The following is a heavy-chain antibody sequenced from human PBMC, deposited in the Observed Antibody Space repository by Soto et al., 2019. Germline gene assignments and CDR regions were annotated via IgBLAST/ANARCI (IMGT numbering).Heavy chain of an antibody. CDR2: IYPGDSET. Sequence: GESLKISCKGSGYSFSSYWIGWVRQMPGKGLEWMGIIYPGDSETRYSPSFQGRVTISADKSISTAYLQWSSLKASDTAMYYCARRLGTTGTVGAFDIWGQGTMVTVSS. J-gene: IGHJ3*02. CDR3: ARRLGTTGTVGAFDI. V-gene: IGHV5-51*01. CDR1: GYSFSSYW. D-gene: IGHD1-1*01.